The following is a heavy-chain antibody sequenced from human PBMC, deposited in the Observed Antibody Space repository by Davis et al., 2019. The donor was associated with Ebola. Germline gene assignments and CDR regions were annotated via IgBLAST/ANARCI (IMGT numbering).Heavy chain of an antibody. CDR2: IIPILGIA. V-gene: IGHV1-69*04. CDR1: GYTFTSYD. Sequence: SVKVSCKASGYTFTSYDINWVRQAPGQGLEWMGRIIPILGIANYAQKFQGRVTITADESTSTAYMELSSLRSEDTAVYYCARDYGDYGFDYWGQGTLVTVSS. CDR3: ARDYGDYGFDY. J-gene: IGHJ4*02. D-gene: IGHD4-17*01.